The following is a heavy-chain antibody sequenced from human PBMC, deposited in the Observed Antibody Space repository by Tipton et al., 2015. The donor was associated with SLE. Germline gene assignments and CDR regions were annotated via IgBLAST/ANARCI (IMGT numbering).Heavy chain of an antibody. CDR1: GFTFDNYA. J-gene: IGHJ4*02. V-gene: IGHV3-9*01. CDR2: ISWNSGTI. CDR3: AKAAEVFDY. Sequence: SLRLSCAASGFTFDNYAMHWVRQAPGKGLEWVSGISWNSGTIDYADSVKGRFTISRDNAKNSLYLQMSSLRVEDTAVYYCAKAAEVFDYWGQGTLVTVSS.